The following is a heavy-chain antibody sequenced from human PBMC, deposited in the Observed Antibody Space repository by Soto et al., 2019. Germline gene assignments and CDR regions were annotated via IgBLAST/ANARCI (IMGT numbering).Heavy chain of an antibody. J-gene: IGHJ4*02. CDR2: ISGSGGVT. CDR1: GFSFWSYD. Sequence: GGSLKLASEASGFSFWSYDMSWVRQAPGKGLEWVSDISGSGGVTHYADSVKGRFTISRDNSRNTVSLQMNSLRAEDTAVYFCAKVNCGRDCSFENWGQGTMVTVSS. CDR3: AKVNCGRDCSFEN. V-gene: IGHV3-23*01. D-gene: IGHD2-21*02.